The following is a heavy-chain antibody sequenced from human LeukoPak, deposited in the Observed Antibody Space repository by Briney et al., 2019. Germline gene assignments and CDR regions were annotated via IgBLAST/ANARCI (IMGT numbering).Heavy chain of an antibody. CDR3: AREFGYCTNGVCYRGFDP. D-gene: IGHD2-8*01. J-gene: IGHJ5*02. CDR1: GDSLSSGSYH. CDR2: IDTSGST. Sequence: SETLSLTCTVSGDSLSSGSYHWTWIRQPAGKGLEWIGRIDTSGSTNFNPSLKSRVSISVDTSKNQFSLRLSSVTAADTAVYYCAREFGYCTNGVCYRGFDPWGQGTLVTVSS. V-gene: IGHV4-61*02.